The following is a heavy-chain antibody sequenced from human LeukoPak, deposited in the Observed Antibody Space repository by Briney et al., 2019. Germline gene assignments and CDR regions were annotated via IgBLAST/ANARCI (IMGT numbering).Heavy chain of an antibody. CDR2: IYYSGST. V-gene: IGHV4-39*07. CDR3: ARGDDYVWGSYRD. Sequence: PSETLSLTCTVSGGSISSSSYYWGWIRQPPGKGLEWIGSIYYSGSTYYNPSLKSRVTISVDTSKNQFSLKLSSVTAADTAVYYCARGDDYVWGSYRDWGQGTLVTVSS. D-gene: IGHD3-16*02. J-gene: IGHJ4*02. CDR1: GGSISSSSYY.